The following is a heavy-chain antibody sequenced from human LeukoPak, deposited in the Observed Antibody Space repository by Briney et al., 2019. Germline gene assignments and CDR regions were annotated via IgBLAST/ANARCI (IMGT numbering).Heavy chain of an antibody. CDR3: ARDQIVRYYDYVWGSYRPAHLDY. Sequence: GGSLRLSCAASGFTFSSYSMNWVRQAPGKGLEWVSSISSSSSSYIYYADSVKGRFTISRDNAKNSLYLQMNSLRAEDTAVYYCARDQIVRYYDYVWGSYRPAHLDYWGQGTLVTVSS. CDR1: GFTFSSYS. D-gene: IGHD3-16*02. CDR2: ISSSSSSYI. V-gene: IGHV3-21*01. J-gene: IGHJ4*02.